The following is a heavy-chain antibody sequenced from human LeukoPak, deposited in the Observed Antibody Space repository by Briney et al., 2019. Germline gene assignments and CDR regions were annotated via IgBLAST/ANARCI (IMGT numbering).Heavy chain of an antibody. V-gene: IGHV4-59*01. CDR2: IYYSGST. CDR3: ARVWGYCSSTSCYAMHFDY. D-gene: IGHD2-2*01. Sequence: SETLSLTCTVSGGSISSYYWSWIRQPPGKGLEWIGYIYYSGSTNYNPSLKSRVTISVDTSKNQFSLKLSSVTAADTAVYYCARVWGYCSSTSCYAMHFDYWGQGTLVTVSS. CDR1: GGSISSYY. J-gene: IGHJ4*02.